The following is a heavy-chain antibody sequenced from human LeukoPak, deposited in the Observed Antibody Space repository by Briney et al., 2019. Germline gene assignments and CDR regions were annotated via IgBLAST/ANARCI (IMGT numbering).Heavy chain of an antibody. CDR1: GGSISSSSYY. J-gene: IGHJ4*02. D-gene: IGHD4-17*01. CDR3: ARVRLETVTTFFDY. V-gene: IGHV4-39*07. CDR2: IYYSGST. Sequence: SETLSLTCTVSGGSISSSSYYWGWIRQPPGKGLEWIGSIYYSGSTYYNPSLKSRVTISVDTSKNQFSLKLSSVTAADTAVYYCARVRLETVTTFFDYWGQGTLVTVSS.